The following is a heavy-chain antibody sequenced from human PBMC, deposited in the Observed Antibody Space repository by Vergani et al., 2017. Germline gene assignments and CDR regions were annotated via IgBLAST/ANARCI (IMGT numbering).Heavy chain of an antibody. CDR2: IHTGGST. CDR1: GESISSGSHY. V-gene: IGHV4-61*02. Sequence: QVKLQESGPGLLKPSQTLSLTCTVSGESISSGSHYWSWIRQPAGQGPEWIGHIHTGGSTDLNPSFKSRVSISVDTSKSQFSLKLNSVTVADTAVYYCARSRPYCTSGSCPAIWGQGTLVTVSS. D-gene: IGHD2-15*01. J-gene: IGHJ4*02. CDR3: ARSRPYCTSGSCPAI.